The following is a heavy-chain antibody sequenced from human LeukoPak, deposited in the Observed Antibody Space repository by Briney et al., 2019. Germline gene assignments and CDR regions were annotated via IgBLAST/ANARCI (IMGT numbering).Heavy chain of an antibody. CDR1: GNYW. CDR3: VSFYETY. J-gene: IGHJ4*02. Sequence: GGSLRLSCAASGNYWMHWVRQAPGKGLVWVSHINSDGSWTSYADSGKGRFTISKDNAKNTVYLQMNSLRAEDTAVYYCVSFYETYWGRGTLVTVSS. D-gene: IGHD2/OR15-2a*01. V-gene: IGHV3-74*01. CDR2: INSDGSWT.